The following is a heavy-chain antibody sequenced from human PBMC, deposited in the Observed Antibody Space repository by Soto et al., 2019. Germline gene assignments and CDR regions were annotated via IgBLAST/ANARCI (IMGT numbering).Heavy chain of an antibody. Sequence: QVQLQESGPGLVKPSETLSLTCTVSGGSVSSGSYYWTWIRQPPGKGLEWIGHIYYSGSTNYHPALKGRVTISVDTSKNQFSLKRSSVAAADTAVYYCAREYHPWGQGTLVTVSS. D-gene: IGHD2-2*02. CDR3: AREYHP. V-gene: IGHV4-61*01. CDR2: IYYSGST. J-gene: IGHJ5*02. CDR1: GGSVSSGSYY.